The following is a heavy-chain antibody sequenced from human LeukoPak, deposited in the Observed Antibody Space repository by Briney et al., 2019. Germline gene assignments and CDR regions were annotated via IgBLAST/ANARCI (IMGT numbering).Heavy chain of an antibody. CDR1: GHTFTGYY. CDR3: GSGPWLVGVFY. Sequence: ASVKVSCKASGHTFTGYYMHWVRQAPGQGLEWLGWINPNSGVTNYAQKFQGRITMTRDTSITTVYMELSSLTSDDTAVYYCGSGPWLVGVFYWGQGTLVTVSS. D-gene: IGHD6-19*01. CDR2: INPNSGVT. V-gene: IGHV1-2*02. J-gene: IGHJ4*02.